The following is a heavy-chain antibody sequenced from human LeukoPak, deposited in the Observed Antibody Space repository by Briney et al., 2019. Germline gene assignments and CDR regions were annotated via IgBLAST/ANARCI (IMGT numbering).Heavy chain of an antibody. Sequence: PSETLSLTCAVYGGSFSGYYWSWIRQPPGKGLEWIGEINHSGSTNYNPSLKSRVTISVDTSKNQFSLKLSSVTAADTAVYYCARGSRGYYGSGSYRFRGMFDPWGQGTLVTVS. CDR1: GGSFSGYY. CDR3: ARGSRGYYGSGSYRFRGMFDP. V-gene: IGHV4-34*01. CDR2: INHSGST. D-gene: IGHD3-10*01. J-gene: IGHJ5*02.